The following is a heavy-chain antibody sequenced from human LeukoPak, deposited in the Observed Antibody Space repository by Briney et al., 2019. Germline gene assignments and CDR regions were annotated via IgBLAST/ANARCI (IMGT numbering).Heavy chain of an antibody. CDR1: GGSFSGYY. Sequence: SETLSLTCAVYGGSFSGYYWSWIRQPPGKGLEWIGEINHSGSTNYNPSLKSRVTISVDTSKNQFSLKLSSVTAADTAVYYCASGNNDNSPKPNHGDYWGQGTLVTVSS. D-gene: IGHD4-23*01. CDR2: INHSGST. J-gene: IGHJ4*02. V-gene: IGHV4-34*01. CDR3: ASGNNDNSPKPNHGDY.